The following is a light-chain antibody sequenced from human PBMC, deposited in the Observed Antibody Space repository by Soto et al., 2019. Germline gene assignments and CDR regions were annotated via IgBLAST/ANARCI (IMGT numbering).Light chain of an antibody. CDR3: QSYDSSLEV. CDR1: SSNIGAGYD. J-gene: IGLJ2*01. CDR2: GNS. Sequence: VLTQPPSVSGAPGQRVTISCTGSSSNIGAGYDVHWYQQLPGTAPKLLIYGNSNRPSGVPDRFSGSKSGTSASLAITGLQAEDEADYYCQSYDSSLEVFGGGTKLTVL. V-gene: IGLV1-40*01.